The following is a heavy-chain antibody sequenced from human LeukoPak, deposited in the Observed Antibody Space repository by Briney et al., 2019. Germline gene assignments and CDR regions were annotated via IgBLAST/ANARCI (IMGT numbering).Heavy chain of an antibody. CDR1: GFTFNSYD. V-gene: IGHV3-13*01. CDR3: ARAQDYYYDFWSGSISSWFDP. Sequence: GGSLRLSCAASGFTFNSYDMHWVRQATGKGLEWVSTIGSSGDTYYPGSVKGRFTISRESAKNSLYLQMTSLRAEDTAVYYCARAQDYYYDFWSGSISSWFDPWGQGTLVTVSS. D-gene: IGHD3-3*01. CDR2: IGSSGDT. J-gene: IGHJ5*02.